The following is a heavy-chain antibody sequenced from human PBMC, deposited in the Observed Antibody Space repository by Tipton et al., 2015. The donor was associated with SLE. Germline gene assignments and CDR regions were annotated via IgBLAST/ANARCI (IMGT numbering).Heavy chain of an antibody. J-gene: IGHJ4*02. CDR3: ARGLTGGLHYFDS. Sequence: SLRLSCAASGFSFSSYSMDWVRQAPGKGLEWVSSISGGSTYIWYADSVKGRFTISRDNAKNSLYLQMNSLRAEDTAVYYCARGLTGGLHYFDSWGRGTLVTVSS. V-gene: IGHV3-21*06. D-gene: IGHD7-27*01. CDR1: GFSFSSYS. CDR2: ISGGSTYI.